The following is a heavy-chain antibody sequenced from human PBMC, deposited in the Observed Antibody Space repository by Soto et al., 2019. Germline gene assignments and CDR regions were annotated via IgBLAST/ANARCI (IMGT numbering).Heavy chain of an antibody. CDR3: ERAPVKGYCSGGSCTNLDY. Sequence: QVQLQQWGAGLLKPSETLSLTCAVYGGSFSGYYWSWIRQPPGKGLEWIGEINHSGSTNYNPSLKSRFTISVDPSKNQFSLKLSSVTAADTAVYYCERAPVKGYCSGGSCTNLDYWGQGTLVTVSS. J-gene: IGHJ4*02. CDR1: GGSFSGYY. CDR2: INHSGST. D-gene: IGHD2-15*01. V-gene: IGHV4-34*01.